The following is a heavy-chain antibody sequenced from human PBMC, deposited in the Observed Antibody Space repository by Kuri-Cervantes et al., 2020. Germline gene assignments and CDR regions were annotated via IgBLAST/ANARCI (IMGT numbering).Heavy chain of an antibody. Sequence: GESLKISCAASGFTFSSYGMHWVRQAPGKGLEWVAVISYDGSNKYYADSVKGRFTISRDNSKNTLYLQMNSLRAEDTAVYYCAKSGGYNYRYFDYWGQGTLVTVSS. J-gene: IGHJ4*02. CDR1: GFTFSSYG. CDR3: AKSGGYNYRYFDY. V-gene: IGHV3-30*18. CDR2: ISYDGSNK. D-gene: IGHD5-24*01.